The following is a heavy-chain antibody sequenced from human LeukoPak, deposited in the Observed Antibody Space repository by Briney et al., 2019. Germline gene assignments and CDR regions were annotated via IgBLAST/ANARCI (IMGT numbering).Heavy chain of an antibody. J-gene: IGHJ4*02. CDR3: AREVRDGYSSPGRFDY. CDR2: INSDGSST. Sequence: PGGSLRLSCAASGFTFDDYAMHWVRQAPGKGLVWVSRINSDGSSTSYADSVKGRFTISRDNAKNTLYLQMNSLRAEDTAVYYCAREVRDGYSSPGRFDYWGQGTLVTVSS. V-gene: IGHV3-74*01. D-gene: IGHD5-24*01. CDR1: GFTFDDYA.